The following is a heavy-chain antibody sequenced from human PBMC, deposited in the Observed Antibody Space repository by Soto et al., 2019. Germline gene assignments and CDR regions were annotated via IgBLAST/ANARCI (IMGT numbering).Heavy chain of an antibody. V-gene: IGHV3-30-3*01. CDR3: ARDGTYYYDSSGYPNWFDP. Sequence: GGSLRLSCAASGFTFSSYAMHWVRQAPGKGLEWVAVISYDGSNKYYADSVKGRFTISRDNSKNTLYLQMNSLRAEDTAVYYCARDGTYYYDSSGYPNWFDPWGQGTLVTVS. J-gene: IGHJ5*02. D-gene: IGHD3-22*01. CDR1: GFTFSSYA. CDR2: ISYDGSNK.